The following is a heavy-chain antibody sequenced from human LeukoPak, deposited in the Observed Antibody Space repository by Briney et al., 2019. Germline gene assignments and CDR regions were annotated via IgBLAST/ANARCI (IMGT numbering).Heavy chain of an antibody. CDR2: IKPDGSLI. J-gene: IGHJ4*02. Sequence: PGGSLRLSCAASGFTFSSYWMTWVRQGPAKGMEWVANIKPDGSLIYYVDSVKGRFTISRDNAKNSLYLQMNSLRAEDTAVYYCAKWELYSGFYYIDYWGQGTLATVSS. D-gene: IGHD1-26*01. CDR3: AKWELYSGFYYIDY. V-gene: IGHV3-7*01. CDR1: GFTFSSYW.